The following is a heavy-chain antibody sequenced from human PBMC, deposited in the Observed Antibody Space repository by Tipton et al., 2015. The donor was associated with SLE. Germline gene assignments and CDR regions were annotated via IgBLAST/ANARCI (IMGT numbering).Heavy chain of an antibody. CDR1: GGSISYYY. J-gene: IGHJ4*02. V-gene: IGHV4-59*12. CDR3: VRLRSKVLIDY. CDR2: IYSGGSP. Sequence: TLSLTCTVSGGSISYYYWSWIRQPPGKGLEWVGDIYSGGSPSYNPSLKSRATISVDTSKNQFSLEVRSVTAADTAVYYCVRLRSKVLIDYWGQGTLVTVSS. D-gene: IGHD2-8*01.